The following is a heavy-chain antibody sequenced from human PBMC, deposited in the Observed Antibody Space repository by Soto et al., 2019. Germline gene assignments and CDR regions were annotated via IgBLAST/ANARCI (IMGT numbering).Heavy chain of an antibody. CDR3: ARDLPGGYGGKEVRYSGP. D-gene: IGHD4-17*01. Sequence: ASVKVSCKASGYTFTSYDINWVRLATGQGLEWMGWMNPNSGNAGYAQKFQGRVTITADDSTSTAYMELSSLRSEDTAVYYCARDLPGGYGGKEVRYSGPWGQGTLVTVSS. V-gene: IGHV1-8*01. J-gene: IGHJ5*02. CDR2: MNPNSGNA. CDR1: GYTFTSYD.